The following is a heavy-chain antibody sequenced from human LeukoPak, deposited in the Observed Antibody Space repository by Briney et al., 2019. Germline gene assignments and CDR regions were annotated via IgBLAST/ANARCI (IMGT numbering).Heavy chain of an antibody. J-gene: IGHJ4*02. D-gene: IGHD3-3*01. CDR1: GGSISSGDYY. CDR2: NYHSGST. V-gene: IGHV4-39*01. CDR3: ARQEGYYDFWSGIDY. Sequence: PSQTLSLTCTVSGGSISSGDYYWGWLRQPPGKGLEWIGSNYHSGSTYYNPSLKSRVTISVDTSKNQFSLKLSSVTAADTAVYYCARQEGYYDFWSGIDYWGQGTLVTVSS.